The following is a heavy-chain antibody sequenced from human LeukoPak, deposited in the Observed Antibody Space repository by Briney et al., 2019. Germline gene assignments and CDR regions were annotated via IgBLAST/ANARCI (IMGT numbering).Heavy chain of an antibody. CDR2: IKQDGSEK. CDR1: GFTFRSYW. J-gene: IGHJ4*02. V-gene: IGHV3-7*03. D-gene: IGHD2-15*01. CDR3: ARAPYCIGGSCRFDY. Sequence: GGSLRLSCAASGFTFRSYWMSWVRQAPGKGLEWVANIKQDGSEKYYVDFVKGRFTISRDNAKNSLYLQMNSLRAEDTAVYYCARAPYCIGGSCRFDYWGQGTLVTVSS.